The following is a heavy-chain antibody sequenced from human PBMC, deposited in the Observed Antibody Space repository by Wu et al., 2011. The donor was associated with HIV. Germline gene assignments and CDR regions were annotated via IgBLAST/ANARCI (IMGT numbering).Heavy chain of an antibody. CDR2: INPNSGGT. J-gene: IGHJ4*02. D-gene: IGHD4-17*01. V-gene: IGHV1-2*02. Sequence: QVQLVQSGAEVKKPGASVKVSCKASGDTFTGYYMQWVRQAPGQGLEWMGWINPNSGGTNYAQNFQGRVTMTRDTSISTAYMELSRLRSDDTAVYYCARDLRRGVTTSGYWGQGTLVTVSS. CDR1: GDTFTGYY. CDR3: ARDLRRGVTTSGY.